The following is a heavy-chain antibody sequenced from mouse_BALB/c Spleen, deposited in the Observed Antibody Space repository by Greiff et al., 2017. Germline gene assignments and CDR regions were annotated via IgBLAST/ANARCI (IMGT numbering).Heavy chain of an antibody. CDR1: GFNIKDTY. CDR2: IDPANGNT. J-gene: IGHJ4*01. CDR3: ARDRGYYAMDY. D-gene: IGHD3-2*01. Sequence: VQLQQSGAELVKPGASVKLSCTASGFNIKDTYMHWVKQRPEQGLEWIGRIDPANGNTKYDPKFQGKATITADTSSNTAYLQLSSLTSEDTAVYYCARDRGYYAMDYWGQGTSVTVSS. V-gene: IGHV14-3*02.